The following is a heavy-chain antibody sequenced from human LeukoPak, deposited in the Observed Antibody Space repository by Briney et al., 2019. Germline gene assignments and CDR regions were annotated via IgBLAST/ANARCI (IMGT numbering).Heavy chain of an antibody. V-gene: IGHV3-30*18. CDR1: GFTFSSYG. D-gene: IGHD3-22*01. CDR3: AKDSVVIPLTYYYYYGMDV. Sequence: GGSLRLSCAASGFTFSSYGMHWVRQAPGKGLEWVAVISCDGSNKYYADSVKGRFTISRDNSKNTLYLQMNSLRAEDTAVYYCAKDSVVIPLTYYYYYGMDVWGQGTTVTVSS. J-gene: IGHJ6*02. CDR2: ISCDGSNK.